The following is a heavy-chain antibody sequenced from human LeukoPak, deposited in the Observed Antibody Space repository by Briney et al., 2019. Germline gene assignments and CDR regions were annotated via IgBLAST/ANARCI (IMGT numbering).Heavy chain of an antibody. CDR1: GYTFTSYG. CDR2: ISAYNGNT. CDR3: ARGPYYDSSGYYYEYYYYMDV. J-gene: IGHJ6*03. V-gene: IGHV1-18*01. Sequence: GASVKVSCKASGYTFTSYGISWVRQAPGQGLEWMGWISAYNGNTNYAQKLQGRVTMTTDTSTSTAYMELSSLRSEDTAVYYCARGPYYDSSGYYYEYYYYMDVWGNGTTVTVSS. D-gene: IGHD3-22*01.